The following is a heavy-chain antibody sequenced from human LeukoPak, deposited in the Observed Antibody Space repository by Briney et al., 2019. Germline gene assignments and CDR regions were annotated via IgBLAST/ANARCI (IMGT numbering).Heavy chain of an antibody. CDR2: VYYSGST. CDR1: GGSISSSSYY. V-gene: IGHV4-39*01. Sequence: SETLSLTCTVSGGSISSSSYYWGWIRQPPGGGLEWIGSVYYSGSTYYNPSLKSRVTISVDTSKNQFSLKLSSVTAAATAVYYCAKVVVVAATPYGPFDYWGQGTLVTVSS. J-gene: IGHJ4*02. D-gene: IGHD2-15*01. CDR3: AKVVVVAATPYGPFDY.